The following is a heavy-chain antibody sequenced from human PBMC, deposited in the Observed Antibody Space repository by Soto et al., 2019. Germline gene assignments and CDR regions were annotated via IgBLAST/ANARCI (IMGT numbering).Heavy chain of an antibody. Sequence: QVQLVQSGPEVKKPGASVMLSCKASGYTFTTYGVRWVRQAPGLGLEWMGWISAYNGNTNYAQKFHGRVTMTTDASANTASLELRSLRSDATAVYYCARQEGHIEPMIGEFYFWGQGTLFTVSS. J-gene: IGHJ4*02. CDR3: ARQEGHIEPMIGEFYF. CDR2: ISAYNGNT. V-gene: IGHV1-18*01. D-gene: IGHD3-10*02. CDR1: GYTFTTYG.